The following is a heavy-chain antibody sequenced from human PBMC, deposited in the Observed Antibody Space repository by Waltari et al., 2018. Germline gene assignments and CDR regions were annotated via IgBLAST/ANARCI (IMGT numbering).Heavy chain of an antibody. D-gene: IGHD5-12*01. Sequence: EVQLVESGGGLVQPGESLRLSCAASGFTFRTYNMNWVRQAPGKWLVLVSYISSSTTTYYAYYVKGRFTNSRENAKNSRYPQMNRLRAEDTAFYYCARGRDGYIQDVFDIWGQGTMVSVSS. CDR3: ARGRDGYIQDVFDI. CDR2: ISSSTTT. V-gene: IGHV3-48*01. J-gene: IGHJ3*02. CDR1: GFTFRTYN.